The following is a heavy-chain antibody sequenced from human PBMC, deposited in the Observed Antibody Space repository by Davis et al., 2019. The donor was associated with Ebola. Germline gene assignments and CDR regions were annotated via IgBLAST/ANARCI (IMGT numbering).Heavy chain of an antibody. J-gene: IGHJ4*02. CDR3: ARGSSTMIVPVGFDY. Sequence: ASVKVSCKASGYTFSSYDINWVRQATGQGLEWMGWMNPNSGNTGYAQKFQGRVTMTRNTSISTAYMELSSLRSEDTAVYYCARGSSTMIVPVGFDYWGQGTLVTVSS. V-gene: IGHV1-8*02. CDR2: MNPNSGNT. D-gene: IGHD3-22*01. CDR1: GYTFSSYD.